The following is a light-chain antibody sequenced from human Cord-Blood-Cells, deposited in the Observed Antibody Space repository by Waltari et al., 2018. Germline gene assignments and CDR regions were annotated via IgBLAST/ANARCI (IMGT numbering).Light chain of an antibody. Sequence: EIVMTQSPATLSVSPGERATLSCRASQSVSSNLAWYQQKPGQAPRLLIYGASTRATGIPDRFSGSGSGTEFTLTISSLQSEDFAVYYCQQYNNWPLTFGGGTKVESK. CDR3: QQYNNWPLT. V-gene: IGKV3-15*01. CDR2: GAS. J-gene: IGKJ4*01. CDR1: QSVSSN.